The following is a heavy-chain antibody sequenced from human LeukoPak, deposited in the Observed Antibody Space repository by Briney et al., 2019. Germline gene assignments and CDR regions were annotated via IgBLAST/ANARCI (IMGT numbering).Heavy chain of an antibody. Sequence: SETLSLTCAVYGGSFSGYYWSWIRQPPGKGLEWIGEINHSGSTNYNPSLKSRVTISVDTSKNQFSLKLSSVTAADTAVYYCARRRAVYDYVWGSYRYDYWGQGTLVTVSS. V-gene: IGHV4-34*01. D-gene: IGHD3-16*02. CDR3: ARRRAVYDYVWGSYRYDY. CDR2: INHSGST. J-gene: IGHJ4*02. CDR1: GGSFSGYY.